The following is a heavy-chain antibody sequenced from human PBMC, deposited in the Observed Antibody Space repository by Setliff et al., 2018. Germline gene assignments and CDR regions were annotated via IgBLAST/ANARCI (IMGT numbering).Heavy chain of an antibody. J-gene: IGHJ6*03. V-gene: IGHV1-69*05. CDR2: ISAIFGST. D-gene: IGHD5-18*01. CDR3: AREGVDTRSSTDYRYYMDV. CDR1: GYTFTSYG. Sequence: SVKVSCKASGYTFTSYGISWVRQAPGQGLEWMGWISAIFGSTNYAQKFQDRVTIITDESTSTAYMELRSLRTEDTAVYYCAREGVDTRSSTDYRYYMDVWGKGTTVTVSS.